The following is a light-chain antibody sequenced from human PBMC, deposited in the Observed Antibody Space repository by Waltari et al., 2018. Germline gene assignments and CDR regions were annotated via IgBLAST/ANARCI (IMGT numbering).Light chain of an antibody. CDR1: QSVSSY. J-gene: IGKJ1*01. CDR2: DAS. V-gene: IGKV3-11*01. Sequence: IVLTQSPATLSLSPGESATCSCRASQSVSSYLAWYQQNPGQAPRLLIYDASKRATGIPARFSGSGSGTDLTLTISSLEPEGFAVYYCQQRSSWPWTFGQGTKVEIK. CDR3: QQRSSWPWT.